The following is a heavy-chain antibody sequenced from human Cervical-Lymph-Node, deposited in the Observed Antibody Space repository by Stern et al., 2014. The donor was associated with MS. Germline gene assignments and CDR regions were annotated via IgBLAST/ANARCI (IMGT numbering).Heavy chain of an antibody. Sequence: QVPLKESGPALVKPTQTLTLTCTFSGFSLSTSGLGVGWIRQPPGQALEWLAYIYWDDQKRYSPSLKSRLTITKATSKNQVVLTLTNVDPVDTATYYCAHRTAGPFDYWGQGTLVTVSS. CDR1: GFSLSTSGLG. V-gene: IGHV2-5*02. CDR3: AHRTAGPFDY. J-gene: IGHJ4*02. CDR2: IYWDDQK.